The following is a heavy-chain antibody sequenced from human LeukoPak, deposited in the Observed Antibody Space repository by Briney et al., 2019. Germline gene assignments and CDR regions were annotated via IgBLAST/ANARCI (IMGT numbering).Heavy chain of an antibody. J-gene: IGHJ4*02. Sequence: PGGSLRLSCAASGFTFSSYWMHWVRQAPGKWLVWVSRINSDGSSTSYADSVKGRFTISRDNAKNTLYLQMNSLRAEDTAVYYCARVKASGFNRWNFDYWGQGTLVTVSS. D-gene: IGHD4-23*01. CDR1: GFTFSSYW. CDR3: ARVKASGFNRWNFDY. CDR2: INSDGSST. V-gene: IGHV3-74*01.